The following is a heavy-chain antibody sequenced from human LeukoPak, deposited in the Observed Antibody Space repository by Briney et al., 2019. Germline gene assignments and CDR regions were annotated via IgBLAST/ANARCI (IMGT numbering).Heavy chain of an antibody. Sequence: SETLSLTCSVSGGSISSYYWSWIRQPPGKGLEWIGYIYYSGSTNYNPSLKSRVTISVDTSKNQFSLKLSSVTAADTAVYYCAGKYSPTWYFDLWGRGTLVTVSS. CDR2: IYYSGST. CDR1: GGSISSYY. V-gene: IGHV4-59*01. CDR3: AGKYSPTWYFDL. J-gene: IGHJ2*01. D-gene: IGHD1-1*01.